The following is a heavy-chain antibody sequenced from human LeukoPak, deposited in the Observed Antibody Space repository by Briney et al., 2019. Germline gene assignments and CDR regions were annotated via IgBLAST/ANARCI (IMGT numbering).Heavy chain of an antibody. V-gene: IGHV3-64*01. CDR2: ITSNGGST. CDR3: TRGPGYDYVWGSYRADY. CDR1: GFIFYSYA. D-gene: IGHD3-16*02. J-gene: IGHJ4*02. Sequence: PGGSLRLSCAASGFIFYSYAMHWVRQAPGRGLEYVSAITSNGGSTFYANSVKGRFTISRDNSKNTLYLQMGSLRAEDMAVYYCTRGPGYDYVWGSYRADYWGQGTLVTVSS.